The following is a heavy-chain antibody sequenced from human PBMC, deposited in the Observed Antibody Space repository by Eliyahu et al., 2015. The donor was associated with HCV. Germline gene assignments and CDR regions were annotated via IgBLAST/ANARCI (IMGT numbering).Heavy chain of an antibody. CDR3: TTGAPGGFDYYLDV. J-gene: IGHJ6*03. CDR1: GXXXXKAX. CDR2: IKSKXDGGTT. Sequence: EVQLVESGGGLVKPGGSLRLSXAAXGXXXXKAXXSWVRQAPGKGVGWIGRIKSKXDGGTTDYAAPVKGRFTISRDDSKSTLYLQMNSLKTEDTAVYYCTTGAPGGFDYYLDVWGQGTTVTVSS. D-gene: IGHD3-10*01. V-gene: IGHV3-15*01.